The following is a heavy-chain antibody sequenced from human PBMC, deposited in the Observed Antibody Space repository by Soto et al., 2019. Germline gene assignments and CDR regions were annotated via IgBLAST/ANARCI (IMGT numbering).Heavy chain of an antibody. V-gene: IGHV3-23*01. CDR2: ISGSGGST. D-gene: IGHD5-12*01. CDR1: GSNFRSYA. Sequence: PGEFKRLSCTASGSNFRSYAMSWGRQDKGEGLVWVSAISGSGGSTYYADSVKGRFTISRDNAKNSLYLQMNSLRAEDTAVYYCARDQGVATIGVYYYYGMDGWGQGTTVTVSS. CDR3: ARDQGVATIGVYYYYGMDG. J-gene: IGHJ6*02.